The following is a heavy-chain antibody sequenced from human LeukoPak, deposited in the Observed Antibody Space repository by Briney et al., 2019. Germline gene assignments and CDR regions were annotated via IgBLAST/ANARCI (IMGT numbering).Heavy chain of an antibody. CDR3: ARAEDSYYYFDY. V-gene: IGHV4-30-2*01. CDR1: GVSISSGGYS. CDR2: IYHSGST. D-gene: IGHD1-26*01. J-gene: IGHJ4*02. Sequence: KPSETLSLTCAVSGVSISSGGYSWRWLRQPPGKGLEWIGYIYHSGSTYYNPSLKSRVTISVDRSKNQFSLKLRSVTAADTAVYYCARAEDSYYYFDYWGQGTLVTVSS.